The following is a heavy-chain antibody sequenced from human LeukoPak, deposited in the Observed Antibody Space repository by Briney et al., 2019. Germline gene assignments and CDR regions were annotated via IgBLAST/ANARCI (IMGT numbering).Heavy chain of an antibody. D-gene: IGHD2-8*01. Sequence: ASVKVSCKASGYTFTSYGISWVRQAPGQGLEWMGWISAYNGNTNYAQKLQGRVTMTTDTSTSTAYVELRSLRSDDTAVYYCARDPGVLMVYATHDAFDIWGQGTMVTVSS. CDR3: ARDPGVLMVYATHDAFDI. CDR2: ISAYNGNT. V-gene: IGHV1-18*01. CDR1: GYTFTSYG. J-gene: IGHJ3*02.